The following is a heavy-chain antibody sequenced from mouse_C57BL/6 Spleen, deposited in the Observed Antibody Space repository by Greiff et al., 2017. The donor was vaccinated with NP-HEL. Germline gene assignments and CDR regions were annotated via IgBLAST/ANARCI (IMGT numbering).Heavy chain of an antibody. CDR2: IDPSDSYT. Sequence: VQLQQPGAELVKPGASVKLSCKASGYTFTSYWMQWVKQRPGQGLEWIGEIDPSDSYTNYNQKFKGKATLTVDTSSSTAYMQLSSLTSEDSAVYYCAGLAQATSFAYWGQGTLVTVSA. J-gene: IGHJ3*01. D-gene: IGHD3-2*02. V-gene: IGHV1-50*01. CDR1: GYTFTSYW. CDR3: AGLAQATSFAY.